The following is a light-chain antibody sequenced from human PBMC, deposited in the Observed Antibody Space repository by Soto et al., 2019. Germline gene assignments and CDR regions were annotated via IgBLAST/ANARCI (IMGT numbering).Light chain of an antibody. Sequence: DIKMTQSPSSLSASLGDRVTISCQASQDISNSLNWYQQKSGKAPELLIYNAVNLDTGAPSRFRGSASGTHFTFTISSLQPEAIATYYCQHYNNLPPTFGPGTRVDIK. CDR2: NAV. J-gene: IGKJ3*01. CDR1: QDISNS. CDR3: QHYNNLPPT. V-gene: IGKV1-33*01.